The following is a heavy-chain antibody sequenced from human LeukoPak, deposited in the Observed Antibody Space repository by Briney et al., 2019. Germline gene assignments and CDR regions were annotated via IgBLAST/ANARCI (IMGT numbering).Heavy chain of an antibody. V-gene: IGHV3-20*04. CDR1: GFTFGDYG. Sequence: GGSLRLSCAASGFTFGDYGMSWVRQAPGKGLECVSGMNWNGGRTGYADSVKGRFTISRDNAKNSLYLQMNSRRAEDTALYYCARGDSRFGYWGQGTLVTVSS. D-gene: IGHD3-22*01. CDR2: MNWNGGRT. CDR3: ARGDSRFGY. J-gene: IGHJ4*02.